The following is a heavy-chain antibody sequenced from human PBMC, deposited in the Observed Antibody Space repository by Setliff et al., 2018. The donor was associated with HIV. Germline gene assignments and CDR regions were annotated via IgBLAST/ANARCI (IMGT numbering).Heavy chain of an antibody. J-gene: IGHJ6*03. CDR1: AGSLSRSY. Sequence: PSETLSLTCTVPAGSLSRSYWSWIRQHAGKGLEWIGRVFSNGDSNYNLSLRSRVTMSLDASKNLFSLKLNSVTAADTAIYYCVRASRDYYYYYMDAWGRGTTVTVSS. CDR2: VFSNGDS. D-gene: IGHD3-16*01. CDR3: VRASRDYYYYYMDA. V-gene: IGHV4-4*07.